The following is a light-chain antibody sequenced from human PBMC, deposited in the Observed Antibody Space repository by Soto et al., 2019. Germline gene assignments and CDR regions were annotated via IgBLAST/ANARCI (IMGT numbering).Light chain of an antibody. CDR1: SSDVGSYNY. V-gene: IGLV2-23*01. CDR3: CSYAGSSTLV. CDR2: EGT. Sequence: QSALTQPASVSGSPGQSITISCTGTSSDVGSYNYVSWYQQHPGKAPKLMIYEGTKRPSGVSNRFSGSKSGNTASLTISGLQAEDEADYHCCSYAGSSTLVFGGGTKVTVL. J-gene: IGLJ3*02.